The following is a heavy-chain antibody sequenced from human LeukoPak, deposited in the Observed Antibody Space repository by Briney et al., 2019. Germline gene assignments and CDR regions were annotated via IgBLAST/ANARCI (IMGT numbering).Heavy chain of an antibody. Sequence: GGSLRLSRAASGFTFSTCSMNWVRQAPGKGLEWVSSFSGSGGSTNSADSVKGRFTISRDNSKNTLYLQMHSLSAEDTAVYYCFNLDGGWYQALAYWGQGTLVTVSS. J-gene: IGHJ4*02. CDR1: GFTFSTCS. CDR3: FNLDGGWYQALAY. CDR2: FSGSGGST. D-gene: IGHD6-19*01. V-gene: IGHV3-23*01.